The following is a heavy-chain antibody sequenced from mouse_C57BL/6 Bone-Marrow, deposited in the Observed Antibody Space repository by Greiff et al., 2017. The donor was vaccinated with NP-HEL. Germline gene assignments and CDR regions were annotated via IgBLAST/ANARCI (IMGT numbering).Heavy chain of an antibody. CDR3: TRGRYYGSSWYFDV. J-gene: IGHJ1*03. V-gene: IGHV1-15*01. D-gene: IGHD1-1*01. CDR2: IDPETGGT. Sequence: VKLMESGAELVRPGASVTLSCKASGYTFTDYEMHWVKQTPVHGLEWIGAIDPETGGTAYNQKFKGKAILTADKSSSTAYMELRSLTSEDSAVYYCTRGRYYGSSWYFDVWGTGTTVTVSS. CDR1: GYTFTDYE.